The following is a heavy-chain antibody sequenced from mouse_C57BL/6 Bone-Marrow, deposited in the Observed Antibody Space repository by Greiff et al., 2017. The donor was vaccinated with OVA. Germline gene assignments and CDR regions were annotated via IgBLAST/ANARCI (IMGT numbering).Heavy chain of an antibody. CDR3: TSYGNFDY. D-gene: IGHD2-1*01. CDR2: IDPENGDT. CDR1: GGDSKDDD. V-gene: IGHV14-4*01. Sequence: EVQLVESGAELVRPGASVKLSGTDSGGDSKDDDMHWVKQRPEQGLEWIGWIDPENGDTEYASKFQVKATITADTSSNTAYLQLSSLTSEDTAVYYCTSYGNFDYWGQGTTLTVSS. J-gene: IGHJ2*01.